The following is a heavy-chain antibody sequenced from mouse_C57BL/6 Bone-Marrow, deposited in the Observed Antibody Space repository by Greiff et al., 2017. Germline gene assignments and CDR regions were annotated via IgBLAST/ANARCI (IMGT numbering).Heavy chain of an antibody. J-gene: IGHJ2*01. CDR2: IWSDGST. D-gene: IGHD2-1*01. V-gene: IGHV2-6*03. CDR3: ARSVYYGNYLYFDY. CDR1: GFSLTSYG. Sequence: VKVVESGPGLVAPSQSLSITCTVSGFSLTSYGVHWVRQPPGKGLEWLVVIWSDGSTTYNSALKSRLSISKDNSKSQVFLKMNSLQTDDTAMYYCARSVYYGNYLYFDYWGQGTTLTVSS.